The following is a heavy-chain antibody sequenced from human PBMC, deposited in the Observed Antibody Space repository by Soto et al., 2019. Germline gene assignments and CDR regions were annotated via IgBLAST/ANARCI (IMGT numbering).Heavy chain of an antibody. J-gene: IGHJ4*02. CDR1: GFTISSYG. D-gene: IGHD3-22*01. CDR2: IWYDGSNK. V-gene: IGHV3-33*01. CDR3: AREGWGGDSSGYYNYFDY. Sequence: QVQLVESGGGVVQPGRSLRLSCAASGFTISSYGMHRVRQAPGKGLEWVAVIWYDGSNKYYADSVKGRFTISRDNSKNTLYLQMNSLRAEDTAVYYCAREGWGGDSSGYYNYFDYWGQGTLVTVSS.